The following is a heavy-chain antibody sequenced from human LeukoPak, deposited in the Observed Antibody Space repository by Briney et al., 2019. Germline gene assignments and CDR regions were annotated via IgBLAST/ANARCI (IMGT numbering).Heavy chain of an antibody. V-gene: IGHV3-30*04. CDR3: ARDPVVVMTEADWHFDL. D-gene: IGHD2-21*02. CDR1: GFIIPSYA. Sequence: QSGGSLRLSCAASGFIIPSYALHWVRQAPGKGLEWVAVISSDGDNKYYADSVKGRFTISRDNSKNTLYVQMNSLRTEDTAVCYCARDPVVVMTEADWHFDLWGRGTPVTVSS. J-gene: IGHJ2*01. CDR2: ISSDGDNK.